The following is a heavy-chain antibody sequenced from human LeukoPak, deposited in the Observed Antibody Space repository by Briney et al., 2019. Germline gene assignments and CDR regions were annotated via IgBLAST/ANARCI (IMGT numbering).Heavy chain of an antibody. CDR3: ARIYDP. V-gene: IGHV4-39*01. J-gene: IGHJ5*02. D-gene: IGHD3-22*01. CDR2: IYYSGST. CDR1: GDSISSGSYY. Sequence: PSETLSLTCSVSGDSISSGSYYWGWIRQPPGKGLEWIGSIYYSGSTYYNPSLKSRVTISVDTSKNQFSLKLSSVTAADTAVCFCARIYDPWGQGTLVTVSS.